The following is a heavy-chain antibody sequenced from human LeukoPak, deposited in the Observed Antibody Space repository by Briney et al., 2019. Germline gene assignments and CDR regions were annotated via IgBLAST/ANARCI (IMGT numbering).Heavy chain of an antibody. CDR3: ARMGYCSSTSCYIDTY. D-gene: IGHD2-2*02. V-gene: IGHV1-18*01. J-gene: IGHJ4*02. CDR2: ISAYNGNT. Sequence: GASVKVSCKASGYTFTSYGISWVRQAPGQGLEWMGWISAYNGNTNYAQKPQGRVTMTTDTSTSTAYMELRSLRSDDTAVYYCARMGYCSSTSCYIDTYWGQGTLVTVSS. CDR1: GYTFTSYG.